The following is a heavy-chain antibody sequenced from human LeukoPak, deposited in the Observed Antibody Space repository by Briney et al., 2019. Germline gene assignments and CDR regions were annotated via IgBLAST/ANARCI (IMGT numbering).Heavy chain of an antibody. Sequence: GGSLRLSCVASGFTFSSYAMNWVRQAPGKGLEWVSGISGSGGSTYCADSVKGRFTISRDNSKNTLYLQMNSLRAEDTAIYYCARSYSSGSWGQGTLVTVSS. D-gene: IGHD6-19*01. J-gene: IGHJ4*02. CDR2: ISGSGGST. CDR3: ARSYSSGS. V-gene: IGHV3-23*01. CDR1: GFTFSSYA.